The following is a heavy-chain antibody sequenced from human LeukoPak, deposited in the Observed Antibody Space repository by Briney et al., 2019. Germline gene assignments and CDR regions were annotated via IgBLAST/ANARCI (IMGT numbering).Heavy chain of an antibody. J-gene: IGHJ6*02. CDR1: GNYW. V-gene: IGHV3-7*03. CDR3: ARGHPYYDFWSGYLKYYYYYYGMDV. CDR2: IKQDGSEK. Sequence: GGSLRLSCAASGNYWMHWVRQAPGKGLEWVANIKQDGSEKYYVDSVKGRFTISRDNAKNSLYLQMNSLRAEDTAVYYCARGHPYYDFWSGYLKYYYYYYGMDVWGQGTTVTVSS. D-gene: IGHD3-3*01.